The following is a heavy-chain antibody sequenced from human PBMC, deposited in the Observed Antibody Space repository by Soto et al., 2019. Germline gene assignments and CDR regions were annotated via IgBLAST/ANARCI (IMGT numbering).Heavy chain of an antibody. D-gene: IGHD3-10*01. CDR2: IYHSGSA. J-gene: IGHJ6*02. CDR1: GGSISSIKW. V-gene: IGHV4-4*02. Sequence: QVQLQESGPGLVKPSGTLSLTCAVSGGSISSIKWWSWVRQPPGKGLEWIGEIYHSGSAKYNPSLKSRVTISVDKSKNQFSLKLSCVTAADTAVYYCARSFHGSGVYGLDVWGQGTTVTVSS. CDR3: ARSFHGSGVYGLDV.